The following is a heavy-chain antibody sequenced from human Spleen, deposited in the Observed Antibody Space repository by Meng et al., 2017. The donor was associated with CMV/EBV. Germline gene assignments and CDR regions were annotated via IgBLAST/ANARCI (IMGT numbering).Heavy chain of an antibody. V-gene: IGHV3-33*06. CDR2: IWYDGSNK. CDR1: GFTFSSYG. J-gene: IGHJ4*02. Sequence: GESLKISCAASGFTFSSYGMHWVRQAPGKGLEWVAVIWYDGSNKYYADSVKGRFTIFRDNSKNTLYLQMSSLRAEDTAVYYCAKGGKDYGDFWGQGTLVTVSS. D-gene: IGHD3-16*01. CDR3: AKGGKDYGDF.